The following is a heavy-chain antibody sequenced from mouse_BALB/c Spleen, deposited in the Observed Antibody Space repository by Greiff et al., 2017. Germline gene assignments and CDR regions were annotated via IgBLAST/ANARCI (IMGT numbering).Heavy chain of an antibody. CDR1: GYSFTSYW. V-gene: IGHV1S126*01. CDR3: ARARATRFDY. D-gene: IGHD3-1*01. CDR2: IDPSDSET. Sequence: QVQLKQSGPQLVRPGASVKISCKASGYSFTSYWMHWVKQRPGQGLEWIGMIDPSDSETRLNQKFKDKATLTVDKSSSTAYMQLSSPTSEDSAVYYCARARATRFDYWGQGTTLTVSS. J-gene: IGHJ2*01.